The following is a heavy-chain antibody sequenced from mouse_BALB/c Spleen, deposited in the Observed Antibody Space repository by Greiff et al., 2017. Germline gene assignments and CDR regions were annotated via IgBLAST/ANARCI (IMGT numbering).Heavy chain of an antibody. CDR2: INPSNGGT. V-gene: IGHV1S81*02. Sequence: VQLQQSGAELVKPGASVKLSCKASGYTFTSYYMYWVKQRPGQGLEWIGEINPSNGGTNFNEKFKSKATLTVDKSSSTAYMQLSSLTSEDSAVYYCTRWGYDGYDWGQGTTLTVSS. CDR3: TRWGYDGYD. CDR1: GYTFTSYY. D-gene: IGHD2-2*01. J-gene: IGHJ2*01.